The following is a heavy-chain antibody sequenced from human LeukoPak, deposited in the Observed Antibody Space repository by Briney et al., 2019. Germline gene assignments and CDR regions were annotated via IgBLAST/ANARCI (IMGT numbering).Heavy chain of an antibody. V-gene: IGHV3-7*03. J-gene: IGHJ4*02. D-gene: IGHD6-19*01. CDR1: GFTFSRYW. Sequence: PGGYLRLSCAASGFTFSRYWMSWVRQAPGKGLEWVANIKQDGSEKYYVDSVKGRFTISRDNAKNSLYLQMNSLRAEDTAVYYCARTLAGITYYFDFWGQGTLVTVSS. CDR2: IKQDGSEK. CDR3: ARTLAGITYYFDF.